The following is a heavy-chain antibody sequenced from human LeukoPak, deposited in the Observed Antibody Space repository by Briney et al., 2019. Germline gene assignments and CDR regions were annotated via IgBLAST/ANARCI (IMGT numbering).Heavy chain of an antibody. D-gene: IGHD3-10*01. CDR3: AKDRGTGTYYLIPDY. J-gene: IGHJ4*02. CDR2: ISYDGSKK. CDR1: GFLFSGFG. Sequence: PGGSLRLSCATSGFLFSGFGMHWVRQSPGKGLEWIAFISYDGSKKYYGDSVKGRFTISRDSSKNILYLQMNPLTTQDTAVYYCAKDRGTGTYYLIPDYWGQGTLVIVSS. V-gene: IGHV3-30*02.